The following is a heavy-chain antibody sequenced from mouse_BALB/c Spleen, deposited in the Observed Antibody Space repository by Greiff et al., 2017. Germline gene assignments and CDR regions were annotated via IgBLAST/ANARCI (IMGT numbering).Heavy chain of an antibody. V-gene: IGHV5-17*02. CDR3: AREGDDYDEYNAMDY. Sequence: EVKLEESGGGLVQPGGSRKLSCAASGFTFSSFGMHWVRQTPEKGLEWVAYISSGSSTIYYADTLKGRSTISRDNPKNTLFLQMTRLRSEDSAMYYGAREGDDYDEYNAMDYWGQGTSVTVSS. CDR1: GFTFSSFG. CDR2: ISSGSSTI. J-gene: IGHJ4*01. D-gene: IGHD2-4*01.